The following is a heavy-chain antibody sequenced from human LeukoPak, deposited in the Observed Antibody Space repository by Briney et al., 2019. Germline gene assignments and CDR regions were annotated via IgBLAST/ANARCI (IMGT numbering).Heavy chain of an antibody. D-gene: IGHD1-26*01. J-gene: IGHJ4*02. V-gene: IGHV4-39*01. CDR3: ARGRPVDY. CDR1: GGSISSSSYY. Sequence: SETLSLTCTVSGGSISSSSYYWGWIRQPPGKGLEWIGSIYYSGSTFYYPSLKSRVTISVDTSKNQFSLKLSSVTAADTAVYYCARGRPVDYWGQGTLVTVSS. CDR2: IYYSGST.